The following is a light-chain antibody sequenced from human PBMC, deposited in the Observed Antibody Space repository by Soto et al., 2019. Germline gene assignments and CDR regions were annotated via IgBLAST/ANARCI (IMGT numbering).Light chain of an antibody. CDR1: QSVGKY. CDR2: DAS. CDR3: QQYNNWPRT. V-gene: IGKV3-11*01. Sequence: EIVMTQSPATLSLSPGERATLSCRASQSVGKYLVWYQQKPGQAPRLLIYDASNRATGIPARFSGSGSGTDFTLTISSLEPEDFAVYYCQQYNNWPRTFGQGTRLEIK. J-gene: IGKJ5*01.